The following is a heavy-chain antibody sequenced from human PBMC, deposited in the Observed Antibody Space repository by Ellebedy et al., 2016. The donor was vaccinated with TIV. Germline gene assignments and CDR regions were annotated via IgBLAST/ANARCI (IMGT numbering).Heavy chain of an antibody. CDR2: ISWNSRSI. J-gene: IGHJ4*02. V-gene: IGHV3-9*01. CDR3: AKDMDGAQLGAFDS. Sequence: SLKISXAASGFTFSNAWMSWVRQAPGKGLEWVSGISWNSRSINYADSVRGRFSISRDNAKKSLSLQMNSLRPEDTALYYCAKDMDGAQLGAFDSWGQGTLVTVSS. CDR1: GFTFSNAW. D-gene: IGHD7-27*01.